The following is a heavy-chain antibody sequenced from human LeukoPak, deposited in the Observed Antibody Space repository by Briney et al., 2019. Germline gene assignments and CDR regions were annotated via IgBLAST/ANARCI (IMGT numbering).Heavy chain of an antibody. CDR3: ASYSSRSAFDY. D-gene: IGHD6-13*01. J-gene: IGHJ4*02. CDR1: GFTFSSYS. CDR2: ISSSSSYI. Sequence: GGSLRLSCAASGFTFSSYSMNWVRQAPGKGLEWVSSISSSSSYIYYADSVKGRFTISRDNAKNSLYLQMNSLRAEDTAVYYCASYSSRSAFDYWGQGTRVTVSS. V-gene: IGHV3-21*01.